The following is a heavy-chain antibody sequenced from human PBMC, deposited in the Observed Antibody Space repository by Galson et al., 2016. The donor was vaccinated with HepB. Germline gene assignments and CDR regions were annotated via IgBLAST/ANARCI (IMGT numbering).Heavy chain of an antibody. CDR2: IHYTGGT. Sequence: SETLSLTCTVSGGSISDYRWSWIRQTPGKGLEWVGYIHYTGGTHYNPSLKSRVTISFDTSKNQVSLKLTSVTASDTAVYFCARDEGREGGFGPWGQGTLVTVSS. D-gene: IGHD1-26*01. V-gene: IGHV4-59*01. CDR1: GGSISDYR. CDR3: ARDEGREGGFGP. J-gene: IGHJ5*02.